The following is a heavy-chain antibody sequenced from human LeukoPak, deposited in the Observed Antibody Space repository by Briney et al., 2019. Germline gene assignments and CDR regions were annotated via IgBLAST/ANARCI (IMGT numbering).Heavy chain of an antibody. D-gene: IGHD6-6*01. V-gene: IGHV1-69*05. CDR3: ARSLTPPYSSSFRHNYYYYMDV. J-gene: IGHJ6*03. CDR1: GGTFGSYA. Sequence: SVKVSCKASGGTFGSYAISWVRQAPGQGLEWMGGIIPIFGTANYAQKFQGRVTITTDESTSTAYMELSSLRSEDTAVYYCARSLTPPYSSSFRHNYYYYMDVWGKGTTVTVSS. CDR2: IIPIFGTA.